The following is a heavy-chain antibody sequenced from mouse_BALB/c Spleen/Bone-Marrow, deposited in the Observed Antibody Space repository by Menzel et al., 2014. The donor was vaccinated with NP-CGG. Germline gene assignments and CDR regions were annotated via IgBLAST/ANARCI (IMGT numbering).Heavy chain of an antibody. J-gene: IGHJ4*01. CDR3: ARQGTLDY. Sequence: EVNVVESGGGLVQPGGSLKLSCATSGFTFRDYYMYWVRQTPEKRLEWVAYISNGGGSTYYPDTVKGRFTISRDNAKNTLYLQMSRLKSEDTAVYYCARQGTLDYWGQGTSVTVSS. V-gene: IGHV5-12*02. CDR2: ISNGGGST. CDR1: GFTFRDYY.